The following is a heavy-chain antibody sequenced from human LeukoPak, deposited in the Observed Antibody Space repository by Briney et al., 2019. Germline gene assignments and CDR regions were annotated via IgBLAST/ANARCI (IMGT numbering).Heavy chain of an antibody. Sequence: GGSLRLSCAASGFTFSSYSMNWVRQAPGKGLEWVSSISSSSGYIYYADSMKGRFTISRDNAKNSLYLQMNSLRAEDTAVYYCARDLIVATADAFDIWGQGTMVTVSS. D-gene: IGHD5-12*01. J-gene: IGHJ3*02. V-gene: IGHV3-21*01. CDR1: GFTFSSYS. CDR2: ISSSSGYI. CDR3: ARDLIVATADAFDI.